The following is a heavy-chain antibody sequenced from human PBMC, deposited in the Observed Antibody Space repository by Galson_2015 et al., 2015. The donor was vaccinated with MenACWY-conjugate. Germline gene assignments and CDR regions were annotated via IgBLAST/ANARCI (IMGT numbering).Heavy chain of an antibody. CDR2: ISGSGGST. J-gene: IGHJ4*02. D-gene: IGHD2-2*01. CDR3: AKDLATSAARVGYFDN. V-gene: IGHV3-23*01. Sequence: SLRLSCAASGFTFNSYAMNWVRQAPGKGLEWVSGISGSGGSTYYVDSMKGRFTISRDNSKNTLYLQMNSLRAEDTAIYYCAKDLATSAARVGYFDNWGQGTLVTVSS. CDR1: GFTFNSYA.